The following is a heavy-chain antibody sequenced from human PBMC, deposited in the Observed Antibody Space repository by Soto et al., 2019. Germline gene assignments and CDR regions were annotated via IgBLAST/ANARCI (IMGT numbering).Heavy chain of an antibody. D-gene: IGHD3-3*01. V-gene: IGHV3-23*01. CDR3: AKAKTLRFLEEADY. J-gene: IGHJ4*02. CDR2: ISGSGGST. Sequence: GGSLRLSCAASRFTFSSYAMSWVRQAPGKGLEWVSTISGSGGSTYYADSVKGRFTISRDNSKNTLYLQMNSLRAEDTAVYYCAKAKTLRFLEEADYWGQGTLVTVSS. CDR1: RFTFSSYA.